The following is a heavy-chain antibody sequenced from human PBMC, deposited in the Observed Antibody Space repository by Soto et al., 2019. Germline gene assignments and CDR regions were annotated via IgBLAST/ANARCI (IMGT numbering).Heavy chain of an antibody. CDR3: ARAQGGGRITVFLAGGGEYAMDV. D-gene: IGHD3-3*01. J-gene: IGHJ6*01. V-gene: IGHV3-23*01. CDR1: GFTFSNYA. CDR2: ISGSGTNT. Sequence: EVQLLESGGGLVQPGESLRLSCAASGFTFSNYAMIWVRQAPGKGPEWVSGISGSGTNTYYADSVEGRFTISRDNSNNGLYLKMNILGAGDRAVYYCARAQGGGRITVFLAGGGEYAMDVW.